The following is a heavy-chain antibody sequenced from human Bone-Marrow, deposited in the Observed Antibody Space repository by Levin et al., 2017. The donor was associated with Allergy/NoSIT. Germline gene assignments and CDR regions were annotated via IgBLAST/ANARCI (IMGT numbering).Heavy chain of an antibody. V-gene: IGHV1-18*01. CDR1: GYTFIRFG. CDR3: AAWISLVRGVPKSYFDY. J-gene: IGHJ4*02. CDR2: ISAHNGNT. Sequence: GESLKISCKASGYTFIRFGINWVRQAPGQGLEWMGWISAHNGNTNAAQKFQGRLTMTVDTATSTAYMELTVLGSDDTSVYYCAAWISLVRGVPKSYFDYWGQGTLVTVSS. D-gene: IGHD3-10*01.